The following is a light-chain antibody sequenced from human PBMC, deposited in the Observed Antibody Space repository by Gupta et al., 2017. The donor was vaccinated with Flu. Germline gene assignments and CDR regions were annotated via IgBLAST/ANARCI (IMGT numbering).Light chain of an antibody. V-gene: IGKV1-39*01. CDR1: QDIMSY. J-gene: IGKJ5*01. CDR3: QQSYTSPGT. Sequence: GDRVTITCRASQDIMSYLNWYQQKPGKAPEVLIYAASNLHSGVPSRFSGSESGTTFTLTITSLQPEDFATYHCQQSYTSPGTFGQGTRLDIK. CDR2: AAS.